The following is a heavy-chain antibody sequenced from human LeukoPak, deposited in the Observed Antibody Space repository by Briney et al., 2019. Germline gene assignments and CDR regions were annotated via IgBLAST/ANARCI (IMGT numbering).Heavy chain of an antibody. CDR1: GFTFSSYA. J-gene: IGHJ6*02. CDR2: ISGSGGST. V-gene: IGHV3-23*01. D-gene: IGHD3-10*01. CDR3: AKGTSGNGSGSYQSPYYYYGMDV. Sequence: GGSLRLSCAASGFTFSSYAMSWVRQAPGKGLEWVSAISGSGGSTYYADSVKGRFTISRDNSKNTLYLQMNSLRAEDTAVYYCAKGTSGNGSGSYQSPYYYYGMDVWGQGTTVTVSS.